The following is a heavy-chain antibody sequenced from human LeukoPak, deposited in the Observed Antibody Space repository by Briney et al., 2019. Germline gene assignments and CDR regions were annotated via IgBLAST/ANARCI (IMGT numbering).Heavy chain of an antibody. CDR1: GASVSSGSYY. CDR3: ARVVLPGYLVY. J-gene: IGHJ4*02. CDR2: FYYSSGST. D-gene: IGHD3-9*01. Sequence: SGTLSLTCTVSGASVSSGSYYWTWIRQPPGKGLEWIGFFYYSSGSTNYNPSLKSRVTISVDTSTNQFSLRLSSVTDADTAVYYCARVVLPGYLVYWGQGTLVTVSS. V-gene: IGHV4-61*01.